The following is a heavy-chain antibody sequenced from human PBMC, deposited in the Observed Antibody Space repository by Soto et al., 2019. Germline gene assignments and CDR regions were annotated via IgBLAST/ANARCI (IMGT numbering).Heavy chain of an antibody. CDR3: ADGNERARPGYYYYGMDV. V-gene: IGHV1-18*01. CDR1: GYTFTSYG. Sequence: ASVKVSFKASGYTFTSYGISWVRQAPGQGLEWMGGISPYYGNTNYAQKFKGRVTMTTDKSTSTAYMELSSLRSDDTAVYYCADGNERARPGYYYYGMDVWG. J-gene: IGHJ6*02. D-gene: IGHD6-6*01. CDR2: ISPYYGNT.